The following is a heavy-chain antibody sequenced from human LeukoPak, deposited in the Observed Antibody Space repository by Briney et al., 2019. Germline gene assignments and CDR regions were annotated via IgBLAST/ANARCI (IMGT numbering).Heavy chain of an antibody. CDR2: INHSGST. CDR3: ARGLVVAGTRRFDP. Sequence: SETLSLTCAVYGGSFSGYYWGWIRQPPKKGLEWIGEINHSGSTNYNPSLKSRVTISVDTSKNLFSLNLGSVTAADAAVYYCARGLVVAGTRRFDPWGQGTLVTVSS. D-gene: IGHD1/OR15-1a*01. J-gene: IGHJ5*02. V-gene: IGHV4-34*01. CDR1: GGSFSGYY.